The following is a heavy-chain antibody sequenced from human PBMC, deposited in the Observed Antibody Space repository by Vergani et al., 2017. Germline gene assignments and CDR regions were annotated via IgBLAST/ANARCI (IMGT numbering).Heavy chain of an antibody. Sequence: QLQLQESGPGLVKPSATLSLTCSVSGASIRSSNYYWGWIRPPPGKGVGWIASIYYSGSTYYNPSLKSRVTISVETSKNQFSLKLSFVTAADTAMYYCARVRRDDSSSYYYYYGMDVWGQGTTVTVSS. CDR2: IYYSGST. V-gene: IGHV4-39*01. D-gene: IGHD3-22*01. CDR3: ARVRRDDSSSYYYYYGMDV. CDR1: GASIRSSNYY. J-gene: IGHJ6*02.